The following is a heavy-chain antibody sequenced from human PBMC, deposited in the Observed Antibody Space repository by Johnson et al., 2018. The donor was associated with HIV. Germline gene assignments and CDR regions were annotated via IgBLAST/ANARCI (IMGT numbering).Heavy chain of an antibody. V-gene: IGHV3-30*02. CDR3: AKDFRPNDALDI. CDR2: VQFDGSNK. Sequence: QVQLVESGGGVVQPGGSLRLSCAASGFRFSSYGMHWVRQAPGKGLAWVASVQFDGSNKYYIDSVKGRFTISRDNSKNSLYLQMNSLRTEDTAEYYCAKDFRPNDALDIWGQGTMVTVGS. J-gene: IGHJ3*02. CDR1: GFRFSSYG.